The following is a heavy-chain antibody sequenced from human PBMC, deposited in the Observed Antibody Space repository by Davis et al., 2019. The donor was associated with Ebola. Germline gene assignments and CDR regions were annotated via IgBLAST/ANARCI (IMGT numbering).Heavy chain of an antibody. CDR2: IIPIFGTA. D-gene: IGHD6-6*01. CDR3: ARMRVYSSSSYWFDP. Sequence: AASVKVSCKASGYTFTSYYMHWVRQAPEQGLEWMGGIIPIFGTANYAQKFQGRVTITADKSTSTAYMELSSLRSEDTAVYYCARMRVYSSSSYWFDPWGQGTLVTVSS. J-gene: IGHJ5*02. V-gene: IGHV1-69*06. CDR1: GYTFTSYY.